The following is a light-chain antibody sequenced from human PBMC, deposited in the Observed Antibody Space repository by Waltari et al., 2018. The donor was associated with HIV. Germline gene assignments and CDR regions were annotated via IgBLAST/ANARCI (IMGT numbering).Light chain of an antibody. CDR1: QSVSNK. CDR2: GAS. CDR3: QQYHQWPPRLP. V-gene: IGKV3-15*01. Sequence: EIVMTQSPATLSVSPGERVTLSCRASQSVSNKLAWYQQKPGQAPRLLIYGASTRATGVPGRFSGSGSGTEFTLTISSLQSEDVAVYYCQQYHQWPPRLPFGPGTKVEIK. J-gene: IGKJ3*01.